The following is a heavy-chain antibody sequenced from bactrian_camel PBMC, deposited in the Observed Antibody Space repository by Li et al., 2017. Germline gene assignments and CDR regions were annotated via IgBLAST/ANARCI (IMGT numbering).Heavy chain of an antibody. CDR3: AQQSSPTPVGDYEYKY. Sequence: HVQLVESGGGLVQPGGSLRLACVTSGFTFNTYYMMWVRQAPGKEREGVALIYTGDNSAYYDDSVKGRFTISLDNAKNTLSLQLNSLKAEDTAMYYCAQQSSPTPVGDYEYKYWGQGTQVTVS. CDR2: IYTGDNSA. J-gene: IGHJ4*01. V-gene: IGHV3S1*01. D-gene: IGHD6*01. CDR1: GFTFNTYY.